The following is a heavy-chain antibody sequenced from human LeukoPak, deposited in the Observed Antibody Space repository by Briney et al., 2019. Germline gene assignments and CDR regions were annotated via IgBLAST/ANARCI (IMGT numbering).Heavy chain of an antibody. CDR2: IYSGGST. D-gene: IGHD3-16*02. Sequence: GGSLRLSCVVSGFTVSNNYMSWVRQAPRKGLEWVSLIYSGGSTYYADSVKGRFTISRDNSKNTLYLQMNSLRAEDTAVYYCARGRNDYVWGSYLNWFDPWGQGTLVTVSS. CDR1: GFTVSNNY. J-gene: IGHJ5*02. CDR3: ARGRNDYVWGSYLNWFDP. V-gene: IGHV3-66*02.